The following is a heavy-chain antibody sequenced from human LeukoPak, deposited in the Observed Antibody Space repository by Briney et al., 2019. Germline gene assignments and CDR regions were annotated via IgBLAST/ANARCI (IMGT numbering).Heavy chain of an antibody. CDR1: GFTFSSDW. V-gene: IGHV3-74*01. CDR3: AKGKGWEQPIDS. CDR2: INSDGSST. J-gene: IGHJ4*02. Sequence: PGGSLRLSCAASGFTFSSDWMHWVRQAPEKGLVWVSRINSDGSSTNYADSVKGRFTISRDNAKNTLYLQMNSLRAEDTAAYYCAKGKGWEQPIDSWGQGSLVAVSS. D-gene: IGHD1-26*01.